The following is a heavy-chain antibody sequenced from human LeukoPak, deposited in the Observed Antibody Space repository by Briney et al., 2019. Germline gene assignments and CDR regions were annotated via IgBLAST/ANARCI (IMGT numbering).Heavy chain of an antibody. CDR2: VYYIGST. CDR3: ARLPLSGYSGSYFDY. Sequence: PSETLSLTCTVSGDSITRSSDYWGWIRQPPGKGPEWIGSVYYIGSTFYNPSLKSRLTISLDTSENQFSLKLSSVTAADTAVYYCARLPLSGYSGSYFDYWGQGTLVTVSS. V-gene: IGHV4-39*07. CDR1: GDSITRSSDY. D-gene: IGHD1-26*01. J-gene: IGHJ4*02.